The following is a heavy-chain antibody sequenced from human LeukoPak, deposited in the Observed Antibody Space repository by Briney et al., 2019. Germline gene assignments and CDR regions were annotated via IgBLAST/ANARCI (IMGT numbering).Heavy chain of an antibody. CDR3: AFSPNYCSSTSCYPYYYYGMDV. J-gene: IGHJ6*02. D-gene: IGHD2-2*01. Sequence: SETLSLTCTVSGGSISSSSYYWGWIRQPPGKGLEWIGSIYYSGSTYYNPSLKSRVTISVDTSKNQFSLKLSSVTAADTAVYYYAFSPNYCSSTSCYPYYYYGMDVWGQGTTVTVSS. CDR2: IYYSGST. V-gene: IGHV4-39*07. CDR1: GGSISSSSYY.